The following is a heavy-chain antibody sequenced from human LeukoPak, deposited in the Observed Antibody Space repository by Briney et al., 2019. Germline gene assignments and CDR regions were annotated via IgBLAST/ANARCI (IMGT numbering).Heavy chain of an antibody. Sequence: GASVKVSFKASGYTFTSYYMHWVRQAPGQGLEWMGLINPSGGSTSYAQKFQGRVTMTRDMSTSTVYMELSSLRSEDTAVYYCARRCSSTSCYAAFDIWGQGTMVTVSS. J-gene: IGHJ3*02. CDR3: ARRCSSTSCYAAFDI. V-gene: IGHV1-46*01. D-gene: IGHD2-2*01. CDR1: GYTFTSYY. CDR2: INPSGGST.